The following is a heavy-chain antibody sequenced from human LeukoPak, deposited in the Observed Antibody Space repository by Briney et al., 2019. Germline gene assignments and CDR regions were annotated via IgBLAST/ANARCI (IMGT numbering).Heavy chain of an antibody. CDR2: FDPEDGET. V-gene: IGHV1-24*01. CDR3: ATRGVHYYDSSGDFQH. CDR1: GYTLTELS. J-gene: IGHJ1*01. Sequence: ASVKVSCKVSGYTLTELSMHWVRQAPGKGREWMGGFDPEDGETIYAQKFQGRVTMTEDTSTDTAYMELSSLRSEDTAVYYCATRGVHYYDSSGDFQHWGQGTLVTVSS. D-gene: IGHD3-22*01.